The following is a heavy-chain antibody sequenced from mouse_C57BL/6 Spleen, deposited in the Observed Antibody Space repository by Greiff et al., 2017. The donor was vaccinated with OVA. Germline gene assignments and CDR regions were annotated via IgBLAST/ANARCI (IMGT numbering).Heavy chain of an antibody. CDR3: ARSGDGYDAFAY. CDR2: IYPSDSET. V-gene: IGHV1-61*01. Sequence: QVQLKQPGAELVRPGSSVKLSCKASGYTFTSYWMDWVKQRPGQGLEWIGNIYPSDSETHYNQKFKDKATLTVDKSSSTAYMQLSSLTSEDSAVYYCARSGDGYDAFAYWGQGTLVTVSA. CDR1: GYTFTSYW. D-gene: IGHD2-2*01. J-gene: IGHJ3*01.